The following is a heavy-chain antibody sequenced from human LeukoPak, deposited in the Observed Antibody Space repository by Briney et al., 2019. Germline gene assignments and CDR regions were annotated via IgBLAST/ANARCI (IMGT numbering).Heavy chain of an antibody. V-gene: IGHV4-34*01. J-gene: IGHJ6*02. CDR1: GGSFSGYY. CDR3: ARVRRTAVSRYSGYYYYYGMGV. Sequence: SETLPLTCAVYGGSFSGYYWSWIRQPPGKGLEWIGEINHSGSTNYNPSLKSRVTISVDTSKNQFSLKLSSVTAADTAVYYCARVRRTAVSRYSGYYYYYGMGVWGQGTTVTVSS. CDR2: INHSGST. D-gene: IGHD1-26*01.